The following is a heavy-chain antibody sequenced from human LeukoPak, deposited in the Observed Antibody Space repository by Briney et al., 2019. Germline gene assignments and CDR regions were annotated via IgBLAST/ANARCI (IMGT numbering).Heavy chain of an antibody. Sequence: GGSLRLSCAASGFTFTSYSMNWVRQAPGKGLERVSSISSSSSYIYYADSVRGRFTISRDNAKNSLYLQMNSLRAEDTAVYYCARTSRDCSSTSCPDYWGQGTLVTVSS. V-gene: IGHV3-21*01. CDR1: GFTFTSYS. D-gene: IGHD2-2*01. CDR3: ARTSRDCSSTSCPDY. J-gene: IGHJ4*02. CDR2: ISSSSSYI.